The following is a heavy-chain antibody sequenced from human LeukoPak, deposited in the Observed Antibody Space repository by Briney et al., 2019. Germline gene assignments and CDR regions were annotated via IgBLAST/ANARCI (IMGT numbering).Heavy chain of an antibody. V-gene: IGHV3-30*18. CDR3: AKAAVAGVLYNWFDP. Sequence: GGSLRLSCAASGFTFSSYGMHWVRQAPGKGLEWVAVISYDGSNKYYADSMKGRFTISRDNSKNTLYLQMNSLRAEDTAVYYCAKAAVAGVLYNWFDPWGQGTLVTVSS. D-gene: IGHD6-19*01. CDR1: GFTFSSYG. J-gene: IGHJ5*02. CDR2: ISYDGSNK.